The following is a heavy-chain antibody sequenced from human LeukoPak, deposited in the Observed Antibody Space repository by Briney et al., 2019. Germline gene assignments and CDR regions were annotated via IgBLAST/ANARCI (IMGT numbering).Heavy chain of an antibody. CDR3: ARSGHCSGTSCYAEGLDY. CDR1: GYTFTGYY. D-gene: IGHD2-2*01. J-gene: IGHJ4*02. Sequence: ASVKVSCKASGYTFTGYYMHWVRQARGQGLEWMGWISGYNGDTVYAQMFQDRVTMTTDTSTSTAYMELRSLRSDDTAVYYCARSGHCSGTSCYAEGLDYWGQGTLVTVSS. V-gene: IGHV1-18*04. CDR2: ISGYNGDT.